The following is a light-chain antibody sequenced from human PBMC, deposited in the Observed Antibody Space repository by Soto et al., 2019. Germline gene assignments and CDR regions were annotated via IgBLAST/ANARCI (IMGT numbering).Light chain of an antibody. CDR1: ISDFVIYNY. CDR3: SSHTTSSALQV. V-gene: IGLV2-14*01. Sequence: QSELTQPASVSGSPGQSITISCTGTISDFVIYNYVSWYQQHPGKAPKLMLYGVSNRPSGVSNRFSGSKSGNTASLTISGLQAEDEADYYCSSHTTSSALQVFGTGTKLTVL. J-gene: IGLJ1*01. CDR2: GVS.